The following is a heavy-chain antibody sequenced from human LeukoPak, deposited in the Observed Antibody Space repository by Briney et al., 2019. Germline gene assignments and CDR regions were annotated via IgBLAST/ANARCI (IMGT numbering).Heavy chain of an antibody. CDR2: ISGSGGST. CDR1: QFTFSNYA. J-gene: IGHJ4*02. V-gene: IGHV3-23*01. Sequence: GGSLRLSCAASQFTFSNYAMSWVRQAPGKGLEWVSGISGSGGSTYYADSVKGRFTISRDNSKNTLYLQMNSLRAEDTAVYYCAKESFIPYRYHSSGYIDYWGQGTLVTVSS. CDR3: AKESFIPYRYHSSGYIDY. D-gene: IGHD3-22*01.